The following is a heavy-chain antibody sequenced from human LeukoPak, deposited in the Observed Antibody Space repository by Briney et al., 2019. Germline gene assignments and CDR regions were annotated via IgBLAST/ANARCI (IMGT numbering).Heavy chain of an antibody. D-gene: IGHD4-17*01. CDR3: AREFSDYGDYAIDY. V-gene: IGHV4-4*07. CDR2: IYTSGST. CDR1: GGSISSYY. J-gene: IGHJ4*02. Sequence: SETLSLTCTVSGGSISSYYWSWIRQPAGKGLEWIGRIYTSGSTIYNPSPKSRVTMSVDTSKNQFSLKLSSVTAADTAVYYCAREFSDYGDYAIDYWGQGTPVTVSS.